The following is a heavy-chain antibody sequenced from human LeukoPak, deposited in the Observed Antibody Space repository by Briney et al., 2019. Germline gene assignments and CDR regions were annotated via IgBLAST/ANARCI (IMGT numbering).Heavy chain of an antibody. J-gene: IGHJ4*02. CDR2: TNRRGDIT. Sequence: GGSLRLSCAASGYTFGDYGMSWVRQVPGKGLEWVSGTNRRGDITGYADFVKGRFTISRDNAKNSLYLQMNSLRAEDTAVYYCARGVTNDYWGQGTLVTVSS. CDR3: ARGVTNDY. V-gene: IGHV3-20*04. D-gene: IGHD4-17*01. CDR1: GYTFGDYG.